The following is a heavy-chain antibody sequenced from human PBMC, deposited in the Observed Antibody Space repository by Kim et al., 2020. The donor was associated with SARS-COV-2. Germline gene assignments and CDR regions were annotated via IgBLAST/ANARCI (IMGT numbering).Heavy chain of an antibody. D-gene: IGHD6-13*01. V-gene: IGHV4-31*03. Sequence: SETLSLTCTVSGGSISSGGYYWSWIRQHPGKGLEWIGYIYYSGSTYYNPSLKSRVTISVDTSKNQFSLKLSSVTAADTAVYYCARVGLDSWDFDYWGHGTLVTVSS. J-gene: IGHJ4*01. CDR2: IYYSGST. CDR3: ARVGLDSWDFDY. CDR1: GGSISSGGYY.